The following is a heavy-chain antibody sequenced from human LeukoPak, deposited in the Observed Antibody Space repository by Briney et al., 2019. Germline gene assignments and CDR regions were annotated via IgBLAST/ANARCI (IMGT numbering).Heavy chain of an antibody. CDR3: VSFYETY. Sequence: GGSLRLSCAASGFTFSNYWMHWVRQVPGKGLVWVSHINSDGSWTSYADSVKGRFTISKDNAKNTVYLQMNSLRAEDTAVYYCVSFYETYWGRGTLVTVSS. CDR2: INSDGSWT. CDR1: GFTFSNYW. V-gene: IGHV3-74*01. J-gene: IGHJ4*02. D-gene: IGHD2/OR15-2a*01.